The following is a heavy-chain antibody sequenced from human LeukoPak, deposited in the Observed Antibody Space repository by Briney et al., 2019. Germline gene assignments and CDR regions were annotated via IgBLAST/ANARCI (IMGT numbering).Heavy chain of an antibody. V-gene: IGHV3-23*01. CDR1: GFTFSSYA. CDR3: AKAQYSGSYLRLDAFDI. CDR2: ISGSGGST. Sequence: GGSLRLSCAVSGFTFSSYALSWVRQAPGKGLEWVSAISGSGGSTYYADSVKGRFTISRDNSKNTLYLQMNSLRAEDTAVYYCAKAQYSGSYLRLDAFDIWGQGTMVTVSS. D-gene: IGHD1-26*01. J-gene: IGHJ3*02.